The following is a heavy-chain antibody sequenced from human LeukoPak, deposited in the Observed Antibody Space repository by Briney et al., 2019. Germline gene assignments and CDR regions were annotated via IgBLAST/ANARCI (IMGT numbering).Heavy chain of an antibody. CDR1: GFTFSSYG. Sequence: GGTLRLSCAASGFTFSSYGMSWVRQAPGKGLEWVSAISGSGGSTYCADSVKGRFTISRDNSKNTLYLQMNSLRAEDTAVYYCAKEEGVLLWFGDHRDYFDYWGQGTLVTVSS. CDR3: AKEEGVLLWFGDHRDYFDY. CDR2: ISGSGGST. J-gene: IGHJ4*02. D-gene: IGHD3-10*01. V-gene: IGHV3-23*01.